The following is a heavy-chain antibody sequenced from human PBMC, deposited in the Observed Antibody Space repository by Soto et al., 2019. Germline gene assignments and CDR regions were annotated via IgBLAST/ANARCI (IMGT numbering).Heavy chain of an antibody. V-gene: IGHV2-5*02. Sequence: QITLKESGPTLVKPTQTLTLTCTFSGFSLSTSGVGVGWIRQPPGKALEWLALIYWDDDKRYSPSLKSRLTITKDTSKNQVVLIMTNMDPVDTATYYCARLSRSTLFGVVKWVDPWGHGILVTVSS. CDR3: ARLSRSTLFGVVKWVDP. D-gene: IGHD3-3*01. CDR1: GFSLSTSGVG. J-gene: IGHJ5*02. CDR2: IYWDDDK.